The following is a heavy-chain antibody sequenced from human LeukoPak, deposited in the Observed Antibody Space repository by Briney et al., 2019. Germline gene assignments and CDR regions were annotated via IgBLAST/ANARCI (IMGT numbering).Heavy chain of an antibody. CDR2: IIPFFGAA. J-gene: IGHJ4*02. CDR1: GGTFSRYV. V-gene: IGHV1-69*13. Sequence: SVKVSCKASGGTFSRYVITWVRQAPGQGLEWMGGIIPFFGAANYAQNFQGRVTITADESTSTAYMELSSLRSEDTAVYYCARGPSDYGDSNYFDYWGQGTLVTVSS. CDR3: ARGPSDYGDSNYFDY. D-gene: IGHD4-17*01.